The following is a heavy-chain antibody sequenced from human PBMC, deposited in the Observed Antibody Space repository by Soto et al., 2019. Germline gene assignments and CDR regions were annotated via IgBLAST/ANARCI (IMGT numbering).Heavy chain of an antibody. CDR3: ARDLRQGSIAAARY. V-gene: IGHV3-30-3*01. J-gene: IGHJ4*02. CDR1: GFTFSSYA. Sequence: QVQLVESGGGVVQPGRSLRLSCAASGFTFSSYAMHWVRQAPGKGLEWVAVISYDGSNKYYADSVKGRFTISRDNSKNTLYLQMNSLRAEDTAVYYCARDLRQGSIAAARYWGQGTLVTVSS. D-gene: IGHD6-13*01. CDR2: ISYDGSNK.